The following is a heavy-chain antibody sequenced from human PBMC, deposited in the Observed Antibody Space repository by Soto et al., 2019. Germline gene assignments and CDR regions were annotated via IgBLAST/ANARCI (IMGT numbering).Heavy chain of an antibody. J-gene: IGHJ5*02. CDR2: ITSTGDT. D-gene: IGHD2-15*01. V-gene: IGHV3-23*01. CDR3: AKEIAASATLWLDP. Sequence: EVQLLESGGGLVQPGGSLRLSCAASGFTLNYYAINWVRQAPGKGLEWVSAITSTGDTYYVDSVEGRVTISRDNSKNTLYLQMNILRSEDTAVYYCAKEIAASATLWLDPWGQGTLVSVS. CDR1: GFTLNYYA.